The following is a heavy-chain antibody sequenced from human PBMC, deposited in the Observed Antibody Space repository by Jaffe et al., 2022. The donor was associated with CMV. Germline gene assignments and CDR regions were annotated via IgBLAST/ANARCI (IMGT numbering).Heavy chain of an antibody. CDR2: IYTSGST. J-gene: IGHJ5*02. Sequence: QVQLQESGPGLVKPSETLSLTCTVSGGSISSYYWSWIRQPAGKGLEWIGRIYTSGSTNYNPSLKSRVTMSVDTSKNQFSLKLSSVTAADTAVYYCARDYSSSRYNWFDPWGQGTLVTVSS. D-gene: IGHD6-6*01. CDR3: ARDYSSSRYNWFDP. V-gene: IGHV4-4*07. CDR1: GGSISSYY.